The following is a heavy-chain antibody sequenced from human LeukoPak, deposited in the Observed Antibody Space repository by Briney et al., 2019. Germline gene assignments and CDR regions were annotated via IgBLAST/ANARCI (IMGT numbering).Heavy chain of an antibody. Sequence: QSGGSLRLSCAASGFTFSSYGMHWVRQAPGKGLEWVAVISYDGSNKYYADSVKGRFTISRDNSKNTLYLQMNSLRAEDTAVYYCAKQGTYYDILTGYCFDYWGQGTLVTVSS. CDR2: ISYDGSNK. J-gene: IGHJ4*02. D-gene: IGHD3-9*01. CDR1: GFTFSSYG. CDR3: AKQGTYYDILTGYCFDY. V-gene: IGHV3-30*18.